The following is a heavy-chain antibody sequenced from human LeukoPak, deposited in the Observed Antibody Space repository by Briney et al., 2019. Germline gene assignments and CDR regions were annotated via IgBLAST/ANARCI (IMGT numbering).Heavy chain of an antibody. V-gene: IGHV4-61*01. Sequence: SQTLSLTCTVSGGSVSSGSYYWSRTRQPPGKGLEWIGNIYYTGSTNYNPSLKSRVTISVDTSKNQFSMKLSSVTAADTAVYYCARGPPDGDYFDYWGQGTLVTVSS. CDR2: IYYTGST. D-gene: IGHD4-17*01. CDR1: GGSVSSGSYY. J-gene: IGHJ4*02. CDR3: ARGPPDGDYFDY.